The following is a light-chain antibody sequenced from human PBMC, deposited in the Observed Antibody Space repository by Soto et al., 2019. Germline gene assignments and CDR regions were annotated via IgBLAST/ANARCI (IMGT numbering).Light chain of an antibody. V-gene: IGKV1-27*01. Sequence: DIQMTQSPSSLSASVGDRVTITCRASQGISNYLAWYQQKQGKVPKLLIYVASTLQAGVPSRFSGSGSGTDFTLTISGLQAEDVATYYCQKYDSGPLTFGGGTKVEIK. CDR1: QGISNY. CDR3: QKYDSGPLT. CDR2: VAS. J-gene: IGKJ4*01.